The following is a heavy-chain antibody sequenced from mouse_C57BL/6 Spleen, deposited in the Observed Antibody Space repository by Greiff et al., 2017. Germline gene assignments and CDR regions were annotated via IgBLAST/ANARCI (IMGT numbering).Heavy chain of an antibody. J-gene: IGHJ2*01. Sequence: QVQLQQSGAELVRPGSSVKLSCKASGYTFTSYRMHWVKQRPIQGLEWIGNIDPSDNETHYNQKFKDKATLTVDKSSSTVYMQLSRLTSDDSAVYYCARSTVVATGFDYWGQGTTLTVSS. V-gene: IGHV1-52*01. CDR2: IDPSDNET. D-gene: IGHD1-1*01. CDR3: ARSTVVATGFDY. CDR1: GYTFTSYR.